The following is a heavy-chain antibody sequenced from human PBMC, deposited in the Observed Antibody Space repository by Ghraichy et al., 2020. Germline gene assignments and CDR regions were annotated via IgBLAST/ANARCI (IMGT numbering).Heavy chain of an antibody. D-gene: IGHD1-7*01. CDR3: ATGTTYYHYGMDV. CDR1: GGSISSSSYF. Sequence: SETLSLTCTVSGGSISSSSYFWGWIRQPPGKGLEWIGTIYYSGSTYYNPSLKSRVTISVDTSKNQLSLRLSSVTAADTAVYYCATGTTYYHYGMDVWGQGTMVTVSS. V-gene: IGHV4-39*01. J-gene: IGHJ6*02. CDR2: IYYSGST.